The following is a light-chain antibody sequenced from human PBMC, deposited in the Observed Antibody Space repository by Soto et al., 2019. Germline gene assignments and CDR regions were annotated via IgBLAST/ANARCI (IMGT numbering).Light chain of an antibody. V-gene: IGKV3-15*01. Sequence: EIVMTQSPATLSVSPGERVTLSCRASQSVFTNLAWSQHKPGQAPRLLIYGASTRATGIPARFSGSGSGTECPLTISSLQSEDFAVYFCQQYHTLPYTFGQRTKLEIK. CDR1: QSVFTN. CDR2: GAS. J-gene: IGKJ2*01. CDR3: QQYHTLPYT.